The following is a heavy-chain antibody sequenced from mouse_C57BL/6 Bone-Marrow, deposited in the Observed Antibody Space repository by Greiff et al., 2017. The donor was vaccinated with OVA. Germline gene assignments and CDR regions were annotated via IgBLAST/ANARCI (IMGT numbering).Heavy chain of an antibody. D-gene: IGHD4-1*01. Sequence: SGAELARPGASVKLSCKASGYTFTSYGISWVKQRTGQGLEWIGEIYPRSGNTYYNEKFKGKATLTADKSSSTAYMELRSLTSEDSAVYFCAVPGRFAYWGQGTLVTVSA. J-gene: IGHJ3*01. V-gene: IGHV1-81*01. CDR3: AVPGRFAY. CDR2: IYPRSGNT. CDR1: GYTFTSYG.